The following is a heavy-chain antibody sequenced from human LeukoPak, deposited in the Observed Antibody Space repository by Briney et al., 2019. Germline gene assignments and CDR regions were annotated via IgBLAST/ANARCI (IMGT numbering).Heavy chain of an antibody. D-gene: IGHD6-6*01. V-gene: IGHV3-23*01. Sequence: GGSLRLSCAASGFTFSSYAMSWVRQAPGKGLEWVSAISGSGGSTYYADSVKGRFTISRDNSKNTLYLQMNSLRAEDTAVYYCAKDPFRARISAPDYWGQGTLVTVSS. CDR2: ISGSGGST. J-gene: IGHJ4*02. CDR3: AKDPFRARISAPDY. CDR1: GFTFSSYA.